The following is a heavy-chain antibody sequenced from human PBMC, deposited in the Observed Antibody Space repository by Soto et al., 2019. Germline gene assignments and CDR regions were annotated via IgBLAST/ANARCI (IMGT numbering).Heavy chain of an antibody. CDR2: IYSGGST. CDR3: ARPGQLGLVNYCGMDV. Sequence: EVQLVESGGGLVQPGGSLRLSCAASGFTVSSNYMSWVRQAPGKGLEWVSVIYSGGSTYYADSVKGRFTISRDNSKNTLYLQMNSLRAEDTAVYYCARPGQLGLVNYCGMDVWGQGTTVTVSS. D-gene: IGHD6-13*01. J-gene: IGHJ6*02. V-gene: IGHV3-66*01. CDR1: GFTVSSNY.